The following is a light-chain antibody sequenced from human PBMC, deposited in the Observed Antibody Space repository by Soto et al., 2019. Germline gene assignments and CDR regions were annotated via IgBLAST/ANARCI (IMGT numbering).Light chain of an antibody. CDR2: DAS. Sequence: DIPMTQSPSTLSASVGDRVTITCRASQSISSWLAWYQQKPGKAPKLLIYDASSLESGVPLRFSGSGSGTEFTLSISSLQPDDFATYYCQQYNSYSLYSFGQGTKLEIK. CDR3: QQYNSYSLYS. J-gene: IGKJ2*01. CDR1: QSISSW. V-gene: IGKV1-5*01.